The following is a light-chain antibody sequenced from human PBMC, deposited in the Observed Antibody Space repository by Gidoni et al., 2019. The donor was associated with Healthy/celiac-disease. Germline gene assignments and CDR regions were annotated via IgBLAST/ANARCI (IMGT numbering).Light chain of an antibody. CDR3: QQYGSSPWT. Sequence: VLTPSPATLSLSPVERATLSCRAILSGSSRYFAWYQQKPGKAPRLLIYVASSRDTGIPYRFSGSGSGTDFTLTISRLEPEDFAAYYCQQYGSSPWTFGQGTKVEIK. CDR1: LSGSSRY. J-gene: IGKJ1*01. V-gene: IGKV3-20*01. CDR2: VAS.